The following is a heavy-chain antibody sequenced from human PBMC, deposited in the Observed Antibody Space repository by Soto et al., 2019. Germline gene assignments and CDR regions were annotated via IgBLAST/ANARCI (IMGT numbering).Heavy chain of an antibody. CDR3: ARDPQTPDGH. J-gene: IGHJ4*02. Sequence: ASVKVSCKASGGTFSTYTVTWVRQAPGQGLEWMGRIIPILDIVNYAQKFQGRVTITADKSTSTVYMELTSLRSEDTAVYYCARDPQTPDGHWGQGTLVTVSS. CDR2: IIPILDIV. V-gene: IGHV1-69*04. CDR1: GGTFSTYT.